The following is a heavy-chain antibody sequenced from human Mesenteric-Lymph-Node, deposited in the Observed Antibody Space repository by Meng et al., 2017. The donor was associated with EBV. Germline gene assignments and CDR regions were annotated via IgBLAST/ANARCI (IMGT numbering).Heavy chain of an antibody. D-gene: IGHD2-2*01. V-gene: IGHV4-34*01. J-gene: IGHJ5*02. CDR1: CASFCVYS. Sequence: LQHGGAGLLMPSETLSLTCDISCASFCVYSRNLIRQAPGKGLEWIGKIHHSETADYNPSLEDRVIISADTSKNQFSLKLTSVTAADTAVYYCARQGYCRTTTCSTWFDPWGQGTLVTVSS. CDR2: IHHSETA. CDR3: ARQGYCRTTTCSTWFDP.